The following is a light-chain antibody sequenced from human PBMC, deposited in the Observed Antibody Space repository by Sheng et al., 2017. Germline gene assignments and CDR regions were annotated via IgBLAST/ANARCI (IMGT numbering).Light chain of an antibody. Sequence: AIQLTQSPSSLSASVGDTVTITCRASQGVSSAVAWYQQKPGNSPKLLIYHASSLESGVPSRFSGSGSGADFTLTISSLQPEDFATYYCQQFNDYPRKFGQGTKVEIK. V-gene: IGKV1D-13*01. CDR3: QQFNDYPRK. J-gene: IGKJ1*01. CDR1: QGVSSA. CDR2: HAS.